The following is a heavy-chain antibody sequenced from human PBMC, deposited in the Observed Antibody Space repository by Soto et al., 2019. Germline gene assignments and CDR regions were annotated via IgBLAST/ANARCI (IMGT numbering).Heavy chain of an antibody. CDR3: ARVRSIRWGDSSGYYEY. V-gene: IGHV1-18*01. CDR1: GYTFTSYG. D-gene: IGHD3-22*01. Sequence: ASVKVSCKASGYTFTSYGISWVRQAPGQGLEWMGWISAYNGNTNYAQKLQGRVTMTTDTSTSTAYMELRSLRSDDTAVYYCARVRSIRWGDSSGYYEYWGQGTLVTVSS. CDR2: ISAYNGNT. J-gene: IGHJ4*02.